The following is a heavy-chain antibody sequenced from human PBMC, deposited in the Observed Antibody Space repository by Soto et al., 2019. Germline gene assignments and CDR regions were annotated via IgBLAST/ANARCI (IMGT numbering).Heavy chain of an antibody. V-gene: IGHV3-7*02. J-gene: IGHJ4*02. D-gene: IGHD3-22*01. Sequence: GGSLRLSCAASGFTFSSYWMSWVRQAPGKGLEWVANIKQDGSQKWYVDSVKGRFTISRDNAKNSLYLQMNGLRAEDTAVYYCAGAYYDSSGYYYETPRPSDYWGQGTLVTVSS. CDR3: AGAYYDSSGYYYETPRPSDY. CDR1: GFTFSSYW. CDR2: IKQDGSQK.